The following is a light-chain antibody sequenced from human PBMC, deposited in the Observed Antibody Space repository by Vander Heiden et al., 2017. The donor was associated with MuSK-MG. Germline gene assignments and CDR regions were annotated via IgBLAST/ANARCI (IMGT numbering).Light chain of an antibody. CDR2: RNN. CDR3: AKWDDSLSGPV. Sequence: QSVLTQPPSASGTPGQRVTISCSGSSSNVGSNYVYWYQQLPGTAPKLRICRNNERPSGVPDRFSGSKSGTSASLDISGLRSEDEADYDCAKWDDSLSGPVFGGGTKLTVL. CDR1: SSNVGSNY. V-gene: IGLV1-47*01. J-gene: IGLJ2*01.